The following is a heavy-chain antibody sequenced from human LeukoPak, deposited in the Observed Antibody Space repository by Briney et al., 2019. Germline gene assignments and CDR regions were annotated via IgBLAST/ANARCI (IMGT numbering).Heavy chain of an antibody. CDR2: IYSGGST. V-gene: IGHV3-66*02. CDR3: AKGPGITMVRGGDAFDI. Sequence: GGSLRLSCAASGFTVSSNYMSWVRQAPGKGLEWVSVIYSGGSTYYADSVKGRFTISRDNSKNTLYLQMNSLRAEDTAVYYCAKGPGITMVRGGDAFDIWGQGTMVTVSS. CDR1: GFTVSSNY. D-gene: IGHD3-10*01. J-gene: IGHJ3*02.